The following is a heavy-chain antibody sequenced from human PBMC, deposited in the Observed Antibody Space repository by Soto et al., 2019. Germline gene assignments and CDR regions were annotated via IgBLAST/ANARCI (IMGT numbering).Heavy chain of an antibody. J-gene: IGHJ4*02. D-gene: IGHD2-2*01. Sequence: EVQLVQSGAEVKKPGESLKISCKGSGYSFTSYWIGWVRQMPGKGLEWMGIIYPGDSDTRYSPSFQGQVTISADKSISTASLQWSSLKASDTAMYYCASPATYCSSTSCRFDYWGQGTLVTVSS. CDR3: ASPATYCSSTSCRFDY. CDR2: IYPGDSDT. V-gene: IGHV5-51*03. CDR1: GYSFTSYW.